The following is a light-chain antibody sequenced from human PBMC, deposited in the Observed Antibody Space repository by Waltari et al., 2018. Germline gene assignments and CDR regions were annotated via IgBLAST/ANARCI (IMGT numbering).Light chain of an antibody. CDR2: YAS. CDR1: QSIGSR. V-gene: IGKV6D-21*02. J-gene: IGKJ1*01. CDR3: HQIASLPRT. Sequence: EIVLTQSPEFQSVTPEEKVTITGRASQSIGSRLHWYQQKPNQSPKLLIKYASQSISGVPSRVSGSGSGTDFTLTINSLEAEDAAVYYCHQIASLPRTFGPGTKVEIK.